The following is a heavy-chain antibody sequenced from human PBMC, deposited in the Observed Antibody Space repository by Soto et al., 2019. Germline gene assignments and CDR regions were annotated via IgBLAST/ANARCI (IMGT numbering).Heavy chain of an antibody. CDR2: INTKNGNT. CDR3: ARDQAPYSNGWYY. J-gene: IGHJ4*02. D-gene: IGHD6-19*01. CDR1: GYTFTSYG. Sequence: QIYLVQSGAEVKKPGASVKVSCKASGYTFTSYGIIWVRQAPGQGLEWMGWINTKNGNTHYAQKIQGRVTMTTDTSTTTAYMELRSLRTDDTAVYFCARDQAPYSNGWYYWGQGTLVTVSS. V-gene: IGHV1-18*01.